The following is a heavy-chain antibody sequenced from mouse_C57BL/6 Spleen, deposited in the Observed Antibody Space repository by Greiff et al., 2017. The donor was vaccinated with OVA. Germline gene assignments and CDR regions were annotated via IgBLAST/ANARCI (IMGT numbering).Heavy chain of an antibody. CDR2: IWTGGGT. Sequence: QVQLKESGPGLVAPSQSLSITCTVSGFSLTSYAISWVRQPPGKGLEWLGVIWTGGGTNYNSALKSRLSISKDNSKSQVFLKMNSLQTDDTARYYCARNRGYGYDEGDWYFDVWGTGTTVTVSS. V-gene: IGHV2-9-1*01. J-gene: IGHJ1*03. CDR3: ARNRGYGYDEGDWYFDV. CDR1: GFSLTSYA. D-gene: IGHD2-2*01.